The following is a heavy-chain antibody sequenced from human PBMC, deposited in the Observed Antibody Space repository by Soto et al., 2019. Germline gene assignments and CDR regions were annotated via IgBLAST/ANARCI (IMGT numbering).Heavy chain of an antibody. CDR2: VSFDSKNK. D-gene: IGHD4-4*01. J-gene: IGHJ6*02. CDR1: GFSFDSYS. V-gene: IGHV3-30*18. Sequence: PGGSLRLSCAGSGFSFDSYSMHWVRQAPGKGLEWVTTVSFDSKNKYYIDSVEGRFTISRDNSKSMLYLQMNSLTHEDTAVYHCAKESVEATYSFYGMDVWGPGTTVTVSS. CDR3: AKESVEATYSFYGMDV.